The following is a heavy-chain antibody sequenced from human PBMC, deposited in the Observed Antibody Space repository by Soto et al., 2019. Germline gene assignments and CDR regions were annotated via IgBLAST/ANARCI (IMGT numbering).Heavy chain of an antibody. CDR2: ITSKSDGGTP. D-gene: IGHD2-2*01. Sequence: EVQLVESGGGLVEPGGSLKISCGTSGVTFAHAWMNWVRQAPGKGLQWVGRITSKSDGGTPDYAAPVKGRFTISRDDSENKVFLKMTSLKTEDTAVYFCTAAYGDYASDYWGQGTLVVVSS. J-gene: IGHJ4*02. CDR3: TAAYGDYASDY. CDR1: GVTFAHAW. V-gene: IGHV3-15*01.